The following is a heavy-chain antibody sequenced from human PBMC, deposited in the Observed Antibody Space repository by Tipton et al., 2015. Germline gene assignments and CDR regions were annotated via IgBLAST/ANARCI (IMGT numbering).Heavy chain of an antibody. CDR2: VSGNGRNT. Sequence: SLRLSCAASGFIFSSYAMSWVRQAPGKGLEWVSGVSGNGRNTYYADSVKGRFTISRDNSKNTLYLQMNSLRAEDTAVYYCARDIVPNWFEPWGQGILVTVSS. CDR3: ARDIVPNWFEP. V-gene: IGHV3-23*01. CDR1: GFIFSSYA. J-gene: IGHJ5*02. D-gene: IGHD2-15*01.